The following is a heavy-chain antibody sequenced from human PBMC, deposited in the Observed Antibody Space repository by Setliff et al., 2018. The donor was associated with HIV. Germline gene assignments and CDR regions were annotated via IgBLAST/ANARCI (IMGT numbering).Heavy chain of an antibody. V-gene: IGHV1-2*02. CDR1: GYTFTGHY. Sequence: ASVKVSCKASGYTFTGHYMHWVRQAPGQGLEWMGWINPNNGASDYAQKLQGRVTMTTDTSTSTAYMELRSLRSDDSAVYYCARDDYGDYVGDYWGQGTLVTVSS. CDR3: ARDDYGDYVGDY. CDR2: INPNNGAS. D-gene: IGHD4-17*01. J-gene: IGHJ4*02.